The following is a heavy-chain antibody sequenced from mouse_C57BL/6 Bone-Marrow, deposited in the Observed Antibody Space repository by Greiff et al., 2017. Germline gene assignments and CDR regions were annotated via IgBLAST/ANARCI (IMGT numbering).Heavy chain of an antibody. J-gene: IGHJ4*01. CDR2: IDPNSGGT. Sequence: QVQLQQPGAELVKPGASVKLSCTASGYTFTSYWMHWVKQRPGRGLEWIGRIDPNSGGTKYNEKFKSKATVTVDKPSSTAYVQLSSLTSEDSAVDYCASSSWDVGAMDYWGQGTSVTVSS. CDR3: ASSSWDVGAMDY. D-gene: IGHD4-1*01. CDR1: GYTFTSYW. V-gene: IGHV1-72*01.